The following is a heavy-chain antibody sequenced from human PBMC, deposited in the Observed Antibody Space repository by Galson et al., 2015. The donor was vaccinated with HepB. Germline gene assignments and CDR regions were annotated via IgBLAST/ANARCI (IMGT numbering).Heavy chain of an antibody. CDR1: GFTFTRYA. Sequence: SLRLSCAASGFTFTRYAMAWVRQAPGKGLVWLSVIYSGGHAFYADSVQGRFTISRDTSKNTVYLQMRSLRAEDTAVYYCASPFCIGGNCYPLWYWGQGTLVTVSS. CDR2: IYSGGHA. J-gene: IGHJ4*02. D-gene: IGHD2-15*01. CDR3: ASPFCIGGNCYPLWY. V-gene: IGHV3-23*01.